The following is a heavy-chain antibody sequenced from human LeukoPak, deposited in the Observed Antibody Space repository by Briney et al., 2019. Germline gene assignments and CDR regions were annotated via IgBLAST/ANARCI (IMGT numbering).Heavy chain of an antibody. D-gene: IGHD2-2*01. CDR3: ARDGYCSSNSCYGGY. J-gene: IGHJ4*02. V-gene: IGHV3-74*01. CDR1: GFPFSNYW. CDR2: INSDGSST. Sequence: GGSLRLSCAASGFPFSNYWMHWVRQGPGKGLVGVSGINSDGSSTTYADSVKGRFTISRDNAKNSLYLQMNSLRAEDTAVYYCARDGYCSSNSCYGGYWGQGTLVTVSS.